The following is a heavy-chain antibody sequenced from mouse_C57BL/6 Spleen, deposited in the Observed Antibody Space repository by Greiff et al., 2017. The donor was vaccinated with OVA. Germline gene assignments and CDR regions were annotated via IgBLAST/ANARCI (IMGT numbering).Heavy chain of an antibody. J-gene: IGHJ2*01. V-gene: IGHV1-69*01. Sequence: QVQLQQSGAELVMPGASVKLSCKASGYTFTSYWMHWVKQRPGQGLEWIGEIDPSDSYTNYNQKFKGKSTLTVDKSSSTAYMQLSSLTSEDSAVYYCARKGYYGSPFDYWGQGTTLTVSS. D-gene: IGHD1-1*01. CDR2: IDPSDSYT. CDR1: GYTFTSYW. CDR3: ARKGYYGSPFDY.